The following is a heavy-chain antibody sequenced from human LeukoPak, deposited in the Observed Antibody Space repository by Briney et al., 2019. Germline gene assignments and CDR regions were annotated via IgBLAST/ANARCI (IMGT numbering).Heavy chain of an antibody. J-gene: IGHJ4*02. CDR2: ISAYNGNT. D-gene: IGHD3-22*01. CDR1: GYTFTSYG. Sequence: ASVKVSCKASGYTFTSYGISWVRQAPGQGLEWMGWISAYNGNTNYAQKLQGRVTMTTDTSTSTAYMELRSLRSDDTAVYYCARDVDLCDHYDSSGYYRTCYFDYWGQGTLVTVSS. CDR3: ARDVDLCDHYDSSGYYRTCYFDY. V-gene: IGHV1-18*01.